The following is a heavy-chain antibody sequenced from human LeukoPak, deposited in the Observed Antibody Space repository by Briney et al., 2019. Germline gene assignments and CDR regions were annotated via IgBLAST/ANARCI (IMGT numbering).Heavy chain of an antibody. CDR1: GFTFNTYA. D-gene: IGHD4-17*01. Sequence: GGSLRLSCAASGFTFNTYAMTWVRQAPGKGLEWVSGISGSGGSTYYADSVKGRFTTSRDNSKSTLYLQMNSLRAEDTALYYCAKGGPPYGDYVYFDYWGQGTLVTVSS. CDR2: ISGSGGST. CDR3: AKGGPPYGDYVYFDY. V-gene: IGHV3-23*01. J-gene: IGHJ4*02.